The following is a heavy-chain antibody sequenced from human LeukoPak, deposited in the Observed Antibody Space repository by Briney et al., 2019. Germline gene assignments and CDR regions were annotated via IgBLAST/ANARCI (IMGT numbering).Heavy chain of an antibody. CDR3: ARVRDSGSYPYYFDY. J-gene: IGHJ4*02. Sequence: PSETLSLTCTVSGYSISSGYYWGWIRQPPGKGLEWIGSIYHSGTTYYNPSLKSRVSISVDTSKNQFSLKLSSVTAADTAVYYCARVRDSGSYPYYFDYWGQGTLVTVSS. CDR1: GYSISSGYY. V-gene: IGHV4-38-2*02. CDR2: IYHSGTT. D-gene: IGHD3-16*01.